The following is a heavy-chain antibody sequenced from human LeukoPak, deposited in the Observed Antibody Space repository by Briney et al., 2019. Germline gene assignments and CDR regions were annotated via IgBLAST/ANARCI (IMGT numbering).Heavy chain of an antibody. J-gene: IGHJ4*02. Sequence: PGGSLRLSCAASEFIVSSNYMSWVRQSPGKGLEWFSVIYSGGSTYYADSVKGRFTISRDNSKNTLYLQMNSLRAEDTAVYYCASSGNYYPYLLDYWGQGTLVTVSS. CDR2: IYSGGST. V-gene: IGHV3-53*01. CDR1: EFIVSSNY. D-gene: IGHD1-26*01. CDR3: ASSGNYYPYLLDY.